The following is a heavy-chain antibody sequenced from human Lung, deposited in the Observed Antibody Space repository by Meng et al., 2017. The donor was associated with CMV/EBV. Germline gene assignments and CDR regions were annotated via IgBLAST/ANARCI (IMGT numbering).Heavy chain of an antibody. Sequence: GESLKISCAASGFTFSSYGMHWVRQAPGKGLEWVAVIWYDGSNKYYADSVKGRFTISRDNSKNTLYLQMNSLRAEDTAVYYCAKTEYYYDSSGYWGVDYWGQGXLVTVSS. CDR2: IWYDGSNK. J-gene: IGHJ4*02. D-gene: IGHD3-22*01. V-gene: IGHV3-33*06. CDR1: GFTFSSYG. CDR3: AKTEYYYDSSGYWGVDY.